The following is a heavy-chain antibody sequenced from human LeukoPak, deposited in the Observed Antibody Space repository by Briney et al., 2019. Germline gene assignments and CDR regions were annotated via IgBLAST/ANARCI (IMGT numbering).Heavy chain of an antibody. V-gene: IGHV3-30*03. CDR2: ISYDGSNE. CDR3: ARVGLPDYYGMDV. D-gene: IGHD1-26*01. CDR1: GFTFSTYG. J-gene: IGHJ6*02. Sequence: PGGSLRLSCAASGFTFSTYGMHWVRQAPGKGLEWVAVISYDGSNEYYADSVKGRFTISRDNSKNTLYLQMNSLRAEDTAVYYCARVGLPDYYGMDVWGQGTTVTVSS.